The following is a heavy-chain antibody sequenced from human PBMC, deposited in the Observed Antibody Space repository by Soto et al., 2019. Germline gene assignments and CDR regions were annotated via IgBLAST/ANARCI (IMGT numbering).Heavy chain of an antibody. CDR1: GGSMSNYY. V-gene: IGHV4-59*01. CDR3: ARGYSPALGAPWARVNWFDP. J-gene: IGHJ5*02. CDR2: IYYIGCT. Sequence: SETLSLTCTVSGGSMSNYYWCWIRQPPGKGLERLGYIYYIGCTNYNPSLKSRVTMSVDTSRNQLSLNLTSVTAADTAVYYCARGYSPALGAPWARVNWFDPWGQGTLVTVSS. D-gene: IGHD1-26*01.